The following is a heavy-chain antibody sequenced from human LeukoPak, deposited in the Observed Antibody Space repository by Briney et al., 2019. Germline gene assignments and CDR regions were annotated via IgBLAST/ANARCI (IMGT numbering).Heavy chain of an antibody. V-gene: IGHV3-30-3*01. D-gene: IGHD3-22*01. CDR1: GFTFSSYA. CDR2: ISYDGSNK. Sequence: GGSLRLSCAASGFTFSSYAMHWVRQAPGKGLEWVAVISYDGSNKYYADSVKGRFTISRDNSKNTLYLQMYSLRAEDTAVYYCARTTYYYDSSGYLDYWGQGTLVTVSS. J-gene: IGHJ4*02. CDR3: ARTTYYYDSSGYLDY.